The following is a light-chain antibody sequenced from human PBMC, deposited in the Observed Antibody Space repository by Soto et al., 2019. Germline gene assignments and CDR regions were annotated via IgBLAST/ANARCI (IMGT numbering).Light chain of an antibody. J-gene: IGLJ2*01. CDR2: DNS. CDR1: SSNIGAGYD. V-gene: IGLV1-40*01. Sequence: QSVLTQPPSVSGAPGQRVTISCTGSSSNIGAGYDVHWYQQLPGTAPKLLIYDNSNRPSGVPDRFSGSKSGTSASLAINGLQAEDEADYYCQSYDNSLSGWVFGGGTKLTVL. CDR3: QSYDNSLSGWV.